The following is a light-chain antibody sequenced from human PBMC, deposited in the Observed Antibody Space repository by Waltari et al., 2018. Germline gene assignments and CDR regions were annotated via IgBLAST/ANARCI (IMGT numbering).Light chain of an antibody. CDR3: SSYAGSSKGV. CDR2: AVS. V-gene: IGLV2-23*02. J-gene: IGLJ2*01. Sequence: QSALPQPASVSGSPGQSITISCTGTRSDVGNYNLVSWYQQHPGKAPKLMIYAVSKRPSGVSDRFSGSKSGDMASLTISGLQPEDEAEYFCSSYAGSSKGVFGGGTKVTVL. CDR1: RSDVGNYNL.